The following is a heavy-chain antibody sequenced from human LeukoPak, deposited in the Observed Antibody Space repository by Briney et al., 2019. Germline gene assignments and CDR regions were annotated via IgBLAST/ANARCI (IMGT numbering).Heavy chain of an antibody. V-gene: IGHV4-30-4*01. Sequence: SQTLSLTCAVSGGSISRGDYYWSWIRQPPGKGLEWIGYIYYTGSTDYNPSLKSRVTISVDTSKNQFSLKLSSVTAADTAVYYCARAHYFDYWGQGTLVTVSS. CDR2: IYYTGST. J-gene: IGHJ4*02. CDR3: ARAHYFDY. CDR1: GGSISRGDYY.